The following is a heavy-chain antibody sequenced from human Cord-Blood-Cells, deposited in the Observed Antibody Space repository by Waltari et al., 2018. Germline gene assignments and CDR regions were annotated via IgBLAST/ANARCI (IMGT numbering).Heavy chain of an antibody. V-gene: IGHV4-34*01. CDR1: GGSFSGYY. J-gene: IGHJ3*02. Sequence: QVQLQQWGAGLLKPSETLSLTCAVYGGSFSGYYWSWIRQPPGKGLEWIGEINHSGSTNSNPSLKGRVTISVDTSKNQFSLKLSSVTAADTAVYYCARRARGSGSYYAFDIWGQGTMVTVSS. CDR2: INHSGST. CDR3: ARRARGSGSYYAFDI. D-gene: IGHD3-10*01.